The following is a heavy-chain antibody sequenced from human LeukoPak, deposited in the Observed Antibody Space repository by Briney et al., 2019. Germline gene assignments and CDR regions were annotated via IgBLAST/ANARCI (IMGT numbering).Heavy chain of an antibody. CDR1: GFTFSSYA. J-gene: IGHJ6*03. Sequence: GGSLRLSCAASGFTFSSYAMSWVRQAPGKGLEWVSAISGSGGSTYYADSVKGRFTISRDNSKNTLYLQMNSLRAEDTAVYYCARGGYGSRWGIYYYYYMDVWGKGTTATISS. CDR3: ARGGYGSRWGIYYYYYMDV. D-gene: IGHD5-12*01. CDR2: ISGSGGST. V-gene: IGHV3-23*01.